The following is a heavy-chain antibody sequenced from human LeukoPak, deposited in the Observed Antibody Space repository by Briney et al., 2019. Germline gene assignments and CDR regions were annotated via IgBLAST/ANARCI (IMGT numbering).Heavy chain of an antibody. J-gene: IGHJ4*02. Sequence: SETLSLTCTVSGGSISSGSYYWSWIRQPAGKGLEWIGPISTSGSTNYHPSLKSRITISVDTSKNQFSLNLSSVTAVDTAVYYRARAASQAFDYWGQGTLVTVSS. V-gene: IGHV4-61*02. CDR2: ISTSGST. CDR1: GGSISSGSYY. CDR3: ARAASQAFDY.